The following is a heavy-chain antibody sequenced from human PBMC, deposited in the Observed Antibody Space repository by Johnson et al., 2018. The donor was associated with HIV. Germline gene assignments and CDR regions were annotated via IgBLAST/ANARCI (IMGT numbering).Heavy chain of an antibody. D-gene: IGHD6-19*01. CDR2: IYSGGST. V-gene: IGHV3-53*01. CDR3: ARRAGYSGQWLVQTVDAFDI. Sequence: VQLVESGGGLIQPGGSLRLSCAASGFTVSSNYMNWVRQAPGKGLEWVSVIYSGGSTYYADSVKGRFTISRDNSKNTLYLQMNSLRAEDTALDYCARRAGYSGQWLVQTVDAFDIWGQGAMVTVSS. CDR1: GFTVSSNY. J-gene: IGHJ3*02.